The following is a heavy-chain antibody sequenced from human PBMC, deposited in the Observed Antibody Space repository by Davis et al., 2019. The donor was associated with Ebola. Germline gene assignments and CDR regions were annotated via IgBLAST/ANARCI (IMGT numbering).Heavy chain of an antibody. Sequence: GESLKISCAASGFTFSSYAMSWLRQAPGKGLEWVSAISGSGGSTYYADSVNGRFTISRDNSTNTLYLQMNSLRAEDTAVYYCAKGRYCSSTSCYNYYYYGMDVWGQGTTVTVSS. CDR1: GFTFSSYA. J-gene: IGHJ6*02. V-gene: IGHV3-23*01. CDR3: AKGRYCSSTSCYNYYYYGMDV. D-gene: IGHD2-2*02. CDR2: ISGSGGST.